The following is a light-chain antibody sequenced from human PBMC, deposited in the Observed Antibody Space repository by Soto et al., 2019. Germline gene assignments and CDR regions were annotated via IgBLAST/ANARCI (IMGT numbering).Light chain of an antibody. Sequence: DIQMTQSPSTLSASVGDRVTITCRASQSISNWLAWYQQRPGKAPKLLISKASTLESGVPSRFSGSGSGTEFTLSISSLQPDDFATYNCLQYGVPWTFGQGTKVEI. J-gene: IGKJ1*01. CDR2: KAS. CDR3: LQYGVPWT. V-gene: IGKV1-5*03. CDR1: QSISNW.